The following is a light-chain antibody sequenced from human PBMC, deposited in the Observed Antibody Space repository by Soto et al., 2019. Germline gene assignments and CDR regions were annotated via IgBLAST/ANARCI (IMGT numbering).Light chain of an antibody. CDR3: LSYAGTADV. CDR1: SSDVGGYDY. CDR2: EVT. V-gene: IGLV2-8*01. Sequence: QSVLTQPPSASGSPGQSVTISCTRTSSDVGGYDYVSWYQQYPGKTPKLMIFEVTKRPSGVPDRFSGSKSGNTASLTVSGLQAEDEADYYCLSYAGTADVFGTGTKVTVL. J-gene: IGLJ1*01.